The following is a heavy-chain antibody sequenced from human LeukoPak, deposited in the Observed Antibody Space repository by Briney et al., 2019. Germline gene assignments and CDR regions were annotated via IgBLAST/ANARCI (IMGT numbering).Heavy chain of an antibody. J-gene: IGHJ4*02. Sequence: ASVTVSCTASGYTFTSYDINWVRQAPGQGLEWMGIINPSGGSTSYAQKFQGRVTLTRDTSTSTVYMELSSLRSEDTAVYYCARRGELGMNYFDYWGQGTLVTVSS. D-gene: IGHD7-27*01. V-gene: IGHV1-46*01. CDR2: INPSGGST. CDR1: GYTFTSYD. CDR3: ARRGELGMNYFDY.